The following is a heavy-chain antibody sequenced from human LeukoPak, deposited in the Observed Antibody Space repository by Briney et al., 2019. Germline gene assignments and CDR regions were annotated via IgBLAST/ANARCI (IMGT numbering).Heavy chain of an antibody. D-gene: IGHD3-10*01. CDR1: GGSISSYY. CDR3: ARLAVTYYYGSGSYGLDY. V-gene: IGHV4-59*12. Sequence: SETLSLTCTVSGGSISSYYWSWIRQPPGKGLEWIGYIYYSGSTNYNPSLKSRVTTSVDTSKNQFSLKLSSVTAADTAVYYCARLAVTYYYGSGSYGLDYWGQGTLVTVSS. CDR2: IYYSGST. J-gene: IGHJ4*02.